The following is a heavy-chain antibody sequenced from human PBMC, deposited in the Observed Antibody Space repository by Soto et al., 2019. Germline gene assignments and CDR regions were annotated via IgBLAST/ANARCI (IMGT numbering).Heavy chain of an antibody. CDR1: GFTFSSYS. CDR2: ISSSSSTI. V-gene: IGHV3-48*01. Sequence: PGGSLRLSCAASGFTFSSYSMNWVRQAPGKGLEWVSYISSSSSTIYYADSVKGRFTISRDNAKNSLYLQMNSLRAEDTAVYYWARAQQQLAMNFDYWGQGTMVTVSS. J-gene: IGHJ4*02. CDR3: ARAQQQLAMNFDY. D-gene: IGHD6-13*01.